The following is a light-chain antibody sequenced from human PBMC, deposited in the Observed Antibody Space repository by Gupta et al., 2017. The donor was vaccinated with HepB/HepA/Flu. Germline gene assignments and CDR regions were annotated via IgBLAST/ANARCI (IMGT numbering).Light chain of an antibody. CDR3: FQALNTSFS. V-gene: IGKV2-28*01. J-gene: IGKJ3*01. CDR2: LGS. CDR1: QSLLYSNGYHY. Sequence: DLVLTQSPLSLPVTPGEPASISCRSSQSLLYSNGYHYLDWYLQKPGQSPQILIYLGSNRAPGVPDRCSVSRSGTDVIPLISTVEDEDVCIYYCFQALNTSFSFGRGTKVDI.